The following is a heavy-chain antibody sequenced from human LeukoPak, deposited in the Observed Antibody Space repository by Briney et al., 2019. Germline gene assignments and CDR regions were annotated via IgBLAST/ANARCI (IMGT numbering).Heavy chain of an antibody. Sequence: SETPSLTCAVYGGSFGGYYWSWIRQPPGKGLEWIGEINHRGSTNYSPSFKSRVTISLDTSKKQFSLRLSSVTAADTAVYYCARVVDTALQVDSWGQGTLVTVSS. CDR2: INHRGST. CDR1: GGSFGGYY. D-gene: IGHD5-18*01. J-gene: IGHJ4*02. V-gene: IGHV4-34*01. CDR3: ARVVDTALQVDS.